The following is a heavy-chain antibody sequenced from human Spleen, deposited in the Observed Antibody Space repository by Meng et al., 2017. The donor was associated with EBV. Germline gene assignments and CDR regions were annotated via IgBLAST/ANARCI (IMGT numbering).Heavy chain of an antibody. CDR1: GYTFTNFH. CDR3: ASLGVYGSGSFGIDY. CDR2: INPSDGST. J-gene: IGHJ4*02. V-gene: IGHV1-46*01. Sequence: LWQVGVCVRKPGASVKISCQAFGYTFTNFHIHWVRQAPGQGLEWMGMINPSDGSTNYAQNFQGRVTMTRDTSKSTVYLELSSLGFEDTAVYYCASLGVYGSGSFGIDYWGQGSLVTVSS. D-gene: IGHD3-10*01.